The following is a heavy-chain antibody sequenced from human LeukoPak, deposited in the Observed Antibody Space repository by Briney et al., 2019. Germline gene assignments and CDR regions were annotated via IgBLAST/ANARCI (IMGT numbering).Heavy chain of an antibody. D-gene: IGHD6-13*01. CDR2: IIPIFGTA. Sequence: SVKVSCKASGGTFSSYAISWVRQAPGQGLEWMGRIIPIFGTANYAQKFQGRVTITTDESTSTAYMELSSLRSEDTAVYYCARGGDIAAAGLFDYWGQGTLVTVSS. CDR1: GGTFSSYA. CDR3: ARGGDIAAAGLFDY. J-gene: IGHJ4*02. V-gene: IGHV1-69*05.